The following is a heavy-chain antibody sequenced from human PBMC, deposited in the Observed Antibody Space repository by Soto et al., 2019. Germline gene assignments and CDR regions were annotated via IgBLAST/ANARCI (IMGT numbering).Heavy chain of an antibody. D-gene: IGHD5-18*01. V-gene: IGHV4-31*03. CDR2: IYYSGST. CDR3: ARIPEDTAMLFDY. CDR1: GGSISSGGYY. Sequence: PSETLSLTCTVSGGSISSGGYYWSWIRQHPGKGLEWIGYIYYSGSTYYNPSLKSRVTISVDTSKNQFSQKLSSVTAADTAVYYCARIPEDTAMLFDYWGQGTLVTVSS. J-gene: IGHJ4*02.